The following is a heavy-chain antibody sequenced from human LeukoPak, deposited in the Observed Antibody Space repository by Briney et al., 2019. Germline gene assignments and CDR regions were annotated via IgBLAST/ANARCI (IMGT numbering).Heavy chain of an antibody. V-gene: IGHV4-59*08. J-gene: IGHJ4*02. Sequence: SETLCLTCTVSGVSISNHYSSWIRQPPGKGLEWIGYIYYTGNTNYNPSLKSRVTISEDTSKNQVSLKLSSVTAADTAVYYCVRHSRVVAFDYWGQGNLVTVSS. CDR1: GVSISNHY. D-gene: IGHD2-15*01. CDR2: IYYTGNT. CDR3: VRHSRVVAFDY.